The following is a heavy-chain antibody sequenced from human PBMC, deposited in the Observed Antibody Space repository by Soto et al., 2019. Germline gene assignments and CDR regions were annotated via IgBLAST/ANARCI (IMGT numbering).Heavy chain of an antibody. CDR1: GFTFDDYA. D-gene: IGHD3-3*01. CDR3: AKDVRSHDFWKSYMDV. Sequence: GGSLRLSCAASGFTFDDYAMHWVRQAPGKGLEWVSGISWNSGSIGYADSVKGRFTISRDNAKNSLYLQMNSLRAEDTALYYCAKDVRSHDFWKSYMDVWGKGTTVTVSS. V-gene: IGHV3-9*01. CDR2: ISWNSGSI. J-gene: IGHJ6*03.